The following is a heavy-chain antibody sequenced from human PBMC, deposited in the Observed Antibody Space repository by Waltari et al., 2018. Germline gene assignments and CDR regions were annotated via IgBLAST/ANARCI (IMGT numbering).Heavy chain of an antibody. CDR1: GFTFSSYG. Sequence: QVQLVESGGGVVQPGRSLRLSCAASGFTFSSYGMHWVRQAPGKGLEWVAVIWYDGSNKYYADSVKGRFTISRDKSKNTLYLQMNSLRAEDTAVYYCAKGRWQLAGYFDYWGQGTLVTVSS. V-gene: IGHV3-33*03. D-gene: IGHD2-15*01. CDR3: AKGRWQLAGYFDY. CDR2: IWYDGSNK. J-gene: IGHJ4*02.